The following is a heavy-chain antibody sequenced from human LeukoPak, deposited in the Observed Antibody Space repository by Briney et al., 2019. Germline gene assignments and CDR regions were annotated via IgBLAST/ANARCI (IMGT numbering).Heavy chain of an antibody. D-gene: IGHD4-17*01. CDR1: GYTFTSYD. CDR2: MNPNSGNT. CDR3: ASLHYGPTPDWFDP. Sequence: ASVKVSCKASGYTFTSYDINWVRQAPGQGLEWMGWMNPNSGNTGYAQKFQGRVTMTRDTSISTAYMELSRLRSDDTAVYYCASLHYGPTPDWFDPWGQGTLVTVSS. V-gene: IGHV1-8*01. J-gene: IGHJ5*02.